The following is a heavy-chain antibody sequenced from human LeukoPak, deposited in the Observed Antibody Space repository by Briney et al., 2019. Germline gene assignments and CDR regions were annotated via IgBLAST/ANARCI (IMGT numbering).Heavy chain of an antibody. Sequence: SETLSLTCTVSGGSISSYYWRWIRQPPGKGLEWLGYIYYSGSTNYNPSLKSRVTISVDTSKNQFSLKLSSVTAADTAVYYCAGGWYDYFDYWGQGTLVTVSS. CDR3: AGGWYDYFDY. CDR1: GGSISSYY. CDR2: IYYSGST. V-gene: IGHV4-59*01. D-gene: IGHD6-19*01. J-gene: IGHJ4*02.